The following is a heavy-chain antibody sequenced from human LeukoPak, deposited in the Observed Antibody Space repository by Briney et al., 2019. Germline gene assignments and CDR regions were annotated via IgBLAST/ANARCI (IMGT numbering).Heavy chain of an antibody. CDR3: ARTYYDFWSGRYYGMDV. J-gene: IGHJ6*02. CDR1: GGSFSGYY. Sequence: SETLSLTCAVYGGSFSGYYWNWIRQPPGKGLEWIGEINHSGSTNYNPSLKSRVTISVDTSKNQFSLKLSSVTAADTAVYYCARTYYDFWSGRYYGMDVWGQGTTVTVSS. D-gene: IGHD3-3*01. CDR2: INHSGST. V-gene: IGHV4-34*01.